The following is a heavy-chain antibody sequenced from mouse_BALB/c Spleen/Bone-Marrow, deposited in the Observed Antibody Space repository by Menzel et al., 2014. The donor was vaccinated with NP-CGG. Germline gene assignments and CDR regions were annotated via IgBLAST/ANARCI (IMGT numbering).Heavy chain of an antibody. D-gene: IGHD4-1*01. CDR3: VRHLGAFYAMDY. CDR1: GFTFNTYA. V-gene: IGHV10-1*02. J-gene: IGHJ4*01. CDR2: IRSKSNNYAT. Sequence: VQLKDSDGGLVQPKGSLKLSCAASGFTFNTYAMNWVRQAPGKGLEWVARIRSKSNNYATYYADSVKDRFTISRDDSQSMLYLQMNNLKTEDTAMYYCVRHLGAFYAMDYWGQGTSVTVSS.